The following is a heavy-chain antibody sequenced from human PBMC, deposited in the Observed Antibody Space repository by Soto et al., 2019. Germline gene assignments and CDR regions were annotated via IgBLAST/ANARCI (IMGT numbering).Heavy chain of an antibody. CDR1: GFSFTGYY. J-gene: IGHJ4*02. CDR2: INAHSGGT. CDR3: ARHFPFVAAAGIDY. V-gene: IGHV1-2*02. D-gene: IGHD6-13*01. Sequence: ASVKVSCKASGFSFTGYYIHWLRQAPGQGLEWMGWINAHSGGTEYAQKFQGRVTLTRDTSIATAYLTLTSLTSDDTALYYCARHFPFVAAAGIDYWGQGTLVTVSS.